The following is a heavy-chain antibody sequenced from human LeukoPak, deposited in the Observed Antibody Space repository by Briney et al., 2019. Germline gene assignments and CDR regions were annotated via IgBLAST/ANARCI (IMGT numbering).Heavy chain of an antibody. CDR2: IYYSGST. J-gene: IGHJ3*02. CDR3: ARHYYGSGSVRAFDI. D-gene: IGHD3-10*01. Sequence: PPETLSLTCTVSGGSISSYYWSWIRQPPGKGLEWIGYIYYSGSTNYNPSLKSRVTISVDTSKNQFSLKLSSVTAADTAVYYCARHYYGSGSVRAFDIWGQGTMVTVSS. CDR1: GGSISSYY. V-gene: IGHV4-59*08.